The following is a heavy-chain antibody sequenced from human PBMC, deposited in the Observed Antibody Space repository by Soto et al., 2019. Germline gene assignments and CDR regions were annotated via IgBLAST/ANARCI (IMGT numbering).Heavy chain of an antibody. V-gene: IGHV5-51*01. CDR2: IYPGDSDT. CDR3: ARRGQRGANWGLYNWFDP. J-gene: IGHJ5*02. CDR1: GYSFTSYW. Sequence: PGESLKISCKGSGYSFTSYWIGWVRQMPGKGLEWMGIIYPGDSDTRYSPSFQGQVTISADKSISTAYLQWSSLKASDTAMYYCARRGQRGANWGLYNWFDPWGQGTLVTVSS. D-gene: IGHD7-27*01.